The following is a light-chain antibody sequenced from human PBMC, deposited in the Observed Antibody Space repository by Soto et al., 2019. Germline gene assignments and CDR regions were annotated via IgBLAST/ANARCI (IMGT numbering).Light chain of an antibody. CDR2: EAS. V-gene: IGKV1-17*03. CDR1: EAIANF. Sequence: DIPMTQTPSAMSASVGDRVTITCRASEAIANFLAWFQQEPGKVPKRLIYEASKLQSGVPSRFSGSGSGTEFTLTISSLQPEDFATYYCLQHNTYPYTFGQGTKLEIK. J-gene: IGKJ2*01. CDR3: LQHNTYPYT.